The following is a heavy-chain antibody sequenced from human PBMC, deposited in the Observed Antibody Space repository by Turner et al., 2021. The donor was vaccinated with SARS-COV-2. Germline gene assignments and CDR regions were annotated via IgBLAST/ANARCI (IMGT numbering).Heavy chain of an antibody. CDR2: IYYNGST. CDR1: GCSISSRGYY. Sequence: QLQLQESGPGLVKPAQPRSLTCTFPGCSISSRGYYWSWIRQHPGKGLEWIGYIYYNGSTYDNPSLKRRVTITVDTSKNRFSQKLSSVTAADTAVEYCAGGFGGNSNYFDYWGQGTLVTVSS. V-gene: IGHV4-31*03. D-gene: IGHD2-21*02. J-gene: IGHJ4*02. CDR3: AGGFGGNSNYFDY.